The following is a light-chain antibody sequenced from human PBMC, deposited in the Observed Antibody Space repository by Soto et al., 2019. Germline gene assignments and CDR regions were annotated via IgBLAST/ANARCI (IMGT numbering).Light chain of an antibody. J-gene: IGKJ1*01. Sequence: DIQMTQSPSSLSASLGDRVTIACRASQGISNSLAWYQQQPGKVPKHLISAASTLQSAVPSRFSGSGSGNEFTLTISSLQHEDGATYSYQKYSNAAPWTFGQGTKVESK. CDR2: AAS. V-gene: IGKV1-27*01. CDR1: QGISNS. CDR3: QKYSNAAPWT.